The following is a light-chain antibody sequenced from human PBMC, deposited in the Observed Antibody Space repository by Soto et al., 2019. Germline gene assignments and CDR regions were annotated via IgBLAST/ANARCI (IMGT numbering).Light chain of an antibody. V-gene: IGKV4-1*01. Sequence: DIVMTQSPDSLAVSLGERATINCRSSQSVLYSSNNRNYLAWYQQKPGQAPRLLIYGASTRATGIPARFSGSGSGTDFTLTISSLQAEDVAVYYCQQYYTPSWTFGQGTKVDIK. CDR3: QQYYTPSWT. CDR2: GAS. CDR1: QSVLYSSNNRNY. J-gene: IGKJ1*01.